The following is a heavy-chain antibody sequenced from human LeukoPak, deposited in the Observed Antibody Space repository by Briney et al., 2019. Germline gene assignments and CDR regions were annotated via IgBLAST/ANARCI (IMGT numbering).Heavy chain of an antibody. CDR2: ISSSSSYM. J-gene: IGHJ6*02. CDR3: ARDCGGSCDSGQTYFSYYYYGMDV. D-gene: IGHD2-15*01. Sequence: GGSLRLSCAASEFTFSLYTMNWVRQAPGKGLEWVSSISSSSSYMYYADSVKGRFTTSRDNAKSSLDLVMNSLRAEDTAVYYCARDCGGSCDSGQTYFSYYYYGMDVWGQGTTVTVSS. CDR1: EFTFSLYT. V-gene: IGHV3-21*01.